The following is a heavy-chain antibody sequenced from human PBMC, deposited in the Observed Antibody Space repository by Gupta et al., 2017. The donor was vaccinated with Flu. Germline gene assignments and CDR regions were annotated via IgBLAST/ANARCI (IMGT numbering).Heavy chain of an antibody. Sequence: EVHLVEPGGGLVQPGGSLRLSGAASGFAFGSSWMHWVRQAPGKGLVWVSRMSSDGSITNYADSVKGRFTISRDNAKDTLYLQMNSLRAEDTAVYYCARVGPGAVAATSCDSWGQGTLVTVSS. CDR1: GFAFGSSW. J-gene: IGHJ4*02. D-gene: IGHD2-15*01. CDR3: ARVGPGAVAATSCDS. V-gene: IGHV3-74*01. CDR2: MSSDGSIT.